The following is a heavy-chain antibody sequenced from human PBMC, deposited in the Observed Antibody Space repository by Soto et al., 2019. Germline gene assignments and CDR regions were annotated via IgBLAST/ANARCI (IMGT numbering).Heavy chain of an antibody. CDR3: TRVEGYGSGSYVW. V-gene: IGHV3-49*03. Sequence: GGSLRLSCTASGFTFGDYAMSWFRQAPGKGLEWVGFIRSKAYGGTTEYAASVKGRFTISRDDSKSIAYLQMNSLKTEDTDVYYCTRVEGYGSGSYVWWGQGTQVTVSS. CDR2: IRSKAYGGTT. J-gene: IGHJ4*02. D-gene: IGHD3-10*01. CDR1: GFTFGDYA.